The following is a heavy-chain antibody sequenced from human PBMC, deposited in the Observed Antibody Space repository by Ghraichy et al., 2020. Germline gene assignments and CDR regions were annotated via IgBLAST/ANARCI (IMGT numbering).Heavy chain of an antibody. Sequence: SVKVSCKASGGTFSSYAIGWVRQAPGQGLEWMGGIIPIFGTANYAQKFQGRVTITADESTSTAYMELSSLRSEDTAVYYCATHSGMVVAAWNWFDPWGQGTLVTVSS. V-gene: IGHV1-69*13. CDR3: ATHSGMVVAAWNWFDP. CDR1: GGTFSSYA. J-gene: IGHJ5*02. D-gene: IGHD2-15*01. CDR2: IIPIFGTA.